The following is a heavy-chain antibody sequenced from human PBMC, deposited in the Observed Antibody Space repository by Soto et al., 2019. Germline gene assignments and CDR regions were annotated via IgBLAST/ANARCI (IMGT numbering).Heavy chain of an antibody. D-gene: IGHD3-22*01. V-gene: IGHV3-30*18. CDR1: GFTFSQYD. J-gene: IGHJ4*02. CDR2: ISYDGTNN. CDR3: AKDRDYYYHCSGSDY. Sequence: QVQLVESGGGVVQPGRSLRLSCAASGFTFSQYDMHWVRQAPGKGLEWVAVISYDGTNNYYADSLKGRFTISRDNSENTLYLQMNSLRPEDTAVYFCAKDRDYYYHCSGSDYWGQGTLVTVSS.